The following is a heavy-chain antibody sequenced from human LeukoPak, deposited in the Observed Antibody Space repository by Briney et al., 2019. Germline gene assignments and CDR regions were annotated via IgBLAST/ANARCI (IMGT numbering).Heavy chain of an antibody. D-gene: IGHD5-18*01. CDR1: GGSISSYY. V-gene: IGHV4-59*08. Sequence: PSETLSLTCTVSGGSISSYYWSWIWQPPGKGLEWIGYIYYSGSTNYNPSLKSRVTISVDTSKNQFSLKLSSVTAADTAVYYCARGIQLWNPVGDYFDYWGQGTLVTVSS. J-gene: IGHJ4*02. CDR3: ARGIQLWNPVGDYFDY. CDR2: IYYSGST.